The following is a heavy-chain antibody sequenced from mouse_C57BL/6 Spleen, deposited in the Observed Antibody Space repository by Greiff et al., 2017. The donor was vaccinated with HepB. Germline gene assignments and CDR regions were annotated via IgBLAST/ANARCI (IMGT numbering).Heavy chain of an antibody. Sequence: QVQLKQSGAELAKPGASVKLSCKASGYTFTSYWMHWVKQRPGQGLEWIGYINPSSGYTKYNQKFKDKATLTADKSSSTAYMQLSSLTYEDSAVYYCARGDDCSSYGYYAMDDWGQGTSVTVAS. CDR3: ARGDDCSSYGYYAMDD. J-gene: IGHJ4*01. V-gene: IGHV1-7*01. CDR2: INPSSGYT. CDR1: GYTFTSYW. D-gene: IGHD1-1*01.